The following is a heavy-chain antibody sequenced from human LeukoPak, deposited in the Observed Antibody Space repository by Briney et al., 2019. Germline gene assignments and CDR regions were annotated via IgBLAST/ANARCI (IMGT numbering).Heavy chain of an antibody. J-gene: IGHJ4*02. V-gene: IGHV4-34*01. CDR3: ARMTTGHDY. D-gene: IGHD4-17*01. CDR1: GVSFNDYY. CDR2: INHSGYT. Sequence: SSETLSLTCAVSGVSFNDYYWSWGPPDPRKGLEWIGEINHSGYTNDSPSLKSRVTLSIDTSRKQFSLNLRSVTVADTGIYYCARMTTGHDYWGQGTLVTVSS.